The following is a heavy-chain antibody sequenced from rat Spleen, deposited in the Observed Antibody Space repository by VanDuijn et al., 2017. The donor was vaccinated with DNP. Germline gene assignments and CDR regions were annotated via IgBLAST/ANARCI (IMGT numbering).Heavy chain of an antibody. CDR2: IVYDGSGT. CDR3: AREQATGAMDA. V-gene: IGHV5-7*01. D-gene: IGHD5-1*01. J-gene: IGHJ4*01. CDR1: GFTFSDYS. Sequence: EVQLVESGGGLVQPGRSLKLSCAASGFTFSDYSMAWVRQAPQKGLEWVATIVYDGSGTYYGDSVTGRFTISRDNAKNTLYLQMNSLRSEDTATYYCAREQATGAMDAWGQGTSVTVSS.